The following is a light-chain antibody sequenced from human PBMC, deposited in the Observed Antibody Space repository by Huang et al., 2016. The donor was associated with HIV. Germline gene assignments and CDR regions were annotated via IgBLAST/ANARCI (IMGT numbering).Light chain of an antibody. Sequence: IQMTQSPSSLSASVGDRVSISCRASQGISYSLAWYQQKPGKAPRLLVYAASRLESGFPSRFSGSGSGTDYTLTISSLQPEDVAIYCCQQYSSIPPTFGQGTKLEIK. J-gene: IGKJ2*01. CDR2: AAS. CDR1: QGISYS. CDR3: QQYSSIPPT. V-gene: IGKV1-NL1*01.